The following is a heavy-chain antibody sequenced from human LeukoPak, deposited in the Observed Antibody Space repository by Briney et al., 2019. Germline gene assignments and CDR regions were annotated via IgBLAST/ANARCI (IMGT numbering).Heavy chain of an antibody. CDR3: ARDGRPSSYYYYGMDV. V-gene: IGHV3-33*01. J-gene: IGHJ6*02. CDR2: IWYDGSNK. Sequence: PGGSLRLSCAASGFTFSSYGMHWVRQAPGKGLEWVAVIWYDGSNKYYADSVKGRFTISRDNSKNTLYLQMNSLRAEDTAVYYCARDGRPSSYYYYGMDVWGQGTTVTVSS. CDR1: GFTFSSYG. D-gene: IGHD6-6*01.